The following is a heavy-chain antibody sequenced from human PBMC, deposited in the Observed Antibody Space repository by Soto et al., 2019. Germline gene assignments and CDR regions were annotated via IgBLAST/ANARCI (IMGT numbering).Heavy chain of an antibody. CDR3: ANGQNQGMTGSSSGLHV. Sequence: GGSLRLSCAASGFTFSNYAMSWVRQAPGKGLEWVSGISGSGDSTYHTDSVKGRFTTSRDSSKNMLYLQMNSLRAEDTAVYYCANGQNQGMTGSSSGLHVWGQGIRVTVSS. CDR1: GFTFSNYA. V-gene: IGHV3-23*01. CDR2: ISGSGDST. D-gene: IGHD2-2*01. J-gene: IGHJ6*02.